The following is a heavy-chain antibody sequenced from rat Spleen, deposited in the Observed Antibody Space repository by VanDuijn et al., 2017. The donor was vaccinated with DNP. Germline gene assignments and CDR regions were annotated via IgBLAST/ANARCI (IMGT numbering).Heavy chain of an antibody. CDR2: INPDGGNT. J-gene: IGHJ2*01. CDR3: TTDVYGPNY. D-gene: IGHD1-11*01. V-gene: IGHV5-58*01. CDR1: GFTFSSYW. Sequence: EVQLVETGGDLVPPGRSLKLSCVASGFTFSSYWMFWIRQAPGKGLEWVASINPDGGNTYCQDSVKGRFTISRDNAKSSLYLQMDSLRSEDKATYYCTTDVYGPNYWGQGVMVTVSS.